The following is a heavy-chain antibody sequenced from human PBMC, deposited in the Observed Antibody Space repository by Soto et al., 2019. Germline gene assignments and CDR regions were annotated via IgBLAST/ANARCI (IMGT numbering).Heavy chain of an antibody. D-gene: IGHD5-12*01. CDR3: ARRRWLQFFRLIWSD. Sequence: PSETLSLTCTVSGGSISSSSYYWGWIRQPPGKGLEWIGSIYYSGSTYYNRSLKSRVTISVDTSKNQFSLKLSSVTAADTAVYYCARRRWLQFFRLIWSDWGQGTLVTVSS. J-gene: IGHJ4*02. V-gene: IGHV4-39*01. CDR1: GGSISSSSYY. CDR2: IYYSGST.